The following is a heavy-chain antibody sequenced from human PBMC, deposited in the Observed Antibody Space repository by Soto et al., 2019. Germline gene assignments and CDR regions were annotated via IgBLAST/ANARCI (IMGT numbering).Heavy chain of an antibody. CDR3: ARHSYSNYAHYYYYYMDV. D-gene: IGHD4-4*01. Sequence: SETLSLTCTVSGGSISSSSYYWGWIRQPPGKGLEWIGSIYYSGSTYYNPSLKSRVTISVDTSKNQFSLKLSSVTAADTAVYYYARHSYSNYAHYYYYYMDVWGKGTTVTVSS. CDR1: GGSISSSSYY. V-gene: IGHV4-39*01. CDR2: IYYSGST. J-gene: IGHJ6*03.